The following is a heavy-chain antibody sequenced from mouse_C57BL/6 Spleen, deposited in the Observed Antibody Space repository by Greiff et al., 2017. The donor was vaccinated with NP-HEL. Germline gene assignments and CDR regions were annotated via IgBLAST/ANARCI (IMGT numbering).Heavy chain of an antibody. CDR2: IDPSDSYT. J-gene: IGHJ2*01. CDR3: AGLGRKSDY. V-gene: IGHV1-50*01. D-gene: IGHD4-1*01. Sequence: QVQLQQPGAELVKPGASVKLSCKASGYTFTSYWVQWVKQRPGQGLEWIGEIDPSDSYTNYNQKFKGKATLTVDTSSSTAYMQLSSLTSEDSAVYYCAGLGRKSDYWGQGTTLTVSS. CDR1: GYTFTSYW.